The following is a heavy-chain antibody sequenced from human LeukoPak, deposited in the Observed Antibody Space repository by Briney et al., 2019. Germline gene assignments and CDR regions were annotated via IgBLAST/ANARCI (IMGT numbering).Heavy chain of an antibody. CDR1: GFTFSSYS. Sequence: GGSLRLSCAASGFTFSSYSVNWVRQTPGKGLEWVSSISATSSYIYYADSARGRFTISRDNAKNSLYLQMNSLRAEDTAVYYCARDKTEQWLVLEAFDIWGQGTVVTVSS. J-gene: IGHJ3*02. V-gene: IGHV3-21*01. CDR3: ARDKTEQWLVLEAFDI. D-gene: IGHD6-19*01. CDR2: ISATSSYI.